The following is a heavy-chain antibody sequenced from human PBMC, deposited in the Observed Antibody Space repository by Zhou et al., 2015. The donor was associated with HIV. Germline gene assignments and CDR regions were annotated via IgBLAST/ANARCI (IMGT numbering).Heavy chain of an antibody. J-gene: IGHJ4*02. CDR3: ARGVVGATRLDY. V-gene: IGHV1-3*01. D-gene: IGHD1-26*01. CDR2: INAGNGNT. CDR1: GYTFTSYA. Sequence: QVQLVQSGAEVKKPGASVKVSCKASGYTFTSYAMHWVRQAPGQRLEWMGWINAGNGNTKYSQKFQGRVTITRDTSASTAYMELSSLRSEDTAVYYCARGVVGATRLDYWGQGTLVTVSS.